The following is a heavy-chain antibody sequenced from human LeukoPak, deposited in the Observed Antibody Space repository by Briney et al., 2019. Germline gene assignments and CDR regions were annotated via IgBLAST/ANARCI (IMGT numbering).Heavy chain of an antibody. CDR1: GGSFSGYY. Sequence: PSETLSLTCAVYGGSFSGYYWSWIRQPPGKGLEWIGEISHSGSTDYNPSLKSRVTISVDTSKNQFSLNLSSVTAADTAVYYCARVGGGGGGPLFDYWGQGTLVTVSS. J-gene: IGHJ4*02. CDR3: ARVGGGGGGPLFDY. V-gene: IGHV4-34*01. D-gene: IGHD4-23*01. CDR2: ISHSGST.